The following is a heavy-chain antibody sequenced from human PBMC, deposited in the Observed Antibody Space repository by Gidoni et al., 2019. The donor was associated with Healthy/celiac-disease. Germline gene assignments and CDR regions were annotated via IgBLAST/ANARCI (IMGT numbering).Heavy chain of an antibody. CDR3: ARDRIVVVVAVTTNYYYYGMDV. J-gene: IGHJ6*02. D-gene: IGHD2-15*01. Sequence: QVQLVESGGGVVQPGRSLRLSCAASGFTFSSYAMPWVRQAPGKGLEWVAVISYDGSNKYYADSVKGRFTISRDNSKNTLYLQMNSLRAEDTAVYYCARDRIVVVVAVTTNYYYYGMDVWGQGTTVTVSS. V-gene: IGHV3-30-3*01. CDR2: ISYDGSNK. CDR1: GFTFSSYA.